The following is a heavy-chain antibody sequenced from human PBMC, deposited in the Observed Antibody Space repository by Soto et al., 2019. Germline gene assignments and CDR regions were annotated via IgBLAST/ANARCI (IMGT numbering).Heavy chain of an antibody. Sequence: GGSLRLSCAASGFTFSNYWMHWVRQGPGKGLVWVARVNSDESITSYADSVKGRFTISRDNAKKTLHLQMSSLRFEDTALYYCVCFECGRTEVVTAMEAKGYWGQGTMVTVYS. CDR2: VNSDESIT. V-gene: IGHV3-74*01. J-gene: IGHJ4*02. CDR1: GFTFSNYW. D-gene: IGHD2-21*02. CDR3: VCFECGRTEVVTAMEAKGY.